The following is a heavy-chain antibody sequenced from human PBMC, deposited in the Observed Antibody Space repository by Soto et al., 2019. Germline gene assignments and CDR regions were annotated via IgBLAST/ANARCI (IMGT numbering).Heavy chain of an antibody. CDR2: ISGSGGST. J-gene: IGHJ6*02. CDR3: AKDLWFGELSQYYYYSGMDV. D-gene: IGHD3-10*01. Sequence: GGSLRLSCAASGFTFSSYAMSWVRQAPGKGLEWVSAISGSGGSTYYADSVKGRFTISRDNSKNTLYLQMNSLRAEDTAVYYCAKDLWFGELSQYYYYSGMDVWGQGTTVTVSS. V-gene: IGHV3-23*01. CDR1: GFTFSSYA.